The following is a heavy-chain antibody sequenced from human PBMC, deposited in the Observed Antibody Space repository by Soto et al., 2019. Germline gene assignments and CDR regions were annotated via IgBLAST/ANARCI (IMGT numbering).Heavy chain of an antibody. J-gene: IGHJ3*02. CDR3: ARISGPAGGELFDDAFDI. Sequence: GGSLRLSCAASGFTFSSYGMHWVRQAPGKGLEWVAVIWYDGSNKYYADSVKGRFTISRDNSKNTLYLQMNSLRAEDTAVYYCARISGPAGGELFDDAFDIWGQGTMVTVSS. D-gene: IGHD3-10*01. V-gene: IGHV3-33*01. CDR2: IWYDGSNK. CDR1: GFTFSSYG.